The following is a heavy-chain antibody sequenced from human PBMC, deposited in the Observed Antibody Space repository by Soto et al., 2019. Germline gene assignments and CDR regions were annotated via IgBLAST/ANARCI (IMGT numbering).Heavy chain of an antibody. CDR3: AKEGYNWNDVPFDY. CDR2: ISGSGGST. V-gene: IGHV3-23*01. D-gene: IGHD1-20*01. J-gene: IGHJ4*02. Sequence: PGGSLRLSCAASGFTFSSYAMSWVRKEPGKGLEWVSAISGSGGSTYYADSVKGRFTISRDNSKNTLYLQMNSLRAEDTAVYYCAKEGYNWNDVPFDYWGQGTLVTVSS. CDR1: GFTFSSYA.